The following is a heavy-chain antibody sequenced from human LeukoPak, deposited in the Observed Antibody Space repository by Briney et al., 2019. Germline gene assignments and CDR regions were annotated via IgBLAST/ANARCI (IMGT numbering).Heavy chain of an antibody. CDR1: GGSISSGDYY. D-gene: IGHD6-19*01. CDR3: ASRYSSGRLTFNI. Sequence: SETLSLTCTVSGGSISSGDYYWSWIRQPPGKGLEWIGYIYYSGSTYYNPSLKSRVTISVGTSKNQFSLKLSSVTAADTAVYYCASRYSSGRLTFNIWGQGTMVTVSS. V-gene: IGHV4-30-4*01. CDR2: IYYSGST. J-gene: IGHJ3*02.